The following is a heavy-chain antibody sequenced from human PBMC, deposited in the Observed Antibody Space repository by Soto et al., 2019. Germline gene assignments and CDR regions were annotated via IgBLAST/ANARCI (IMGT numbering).Heavy chain of an antibody. J-gene: IGHJ4*02. CDR2: IRGGGDTT. V-gene: IGHV3-23*01. D-gene: IGHD2-21*01. CDR1: GFTFTTYA. CDR3: AKDLHGSYSDYFDY. Sequence: GSLRLSCAASGFTFTTYAMSWVRQAPGKGLEWVSGIRGGGDTTDYSDSVKGRFTISRDNSKNTLYLQMNSLRADDTAVYYCAKDLHGSYSDYFDYWGQGTQVTVSS.